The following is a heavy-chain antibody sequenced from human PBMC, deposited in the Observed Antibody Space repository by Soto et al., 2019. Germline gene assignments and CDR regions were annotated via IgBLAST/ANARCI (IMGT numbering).Heavy chain of an antibody. CDR2: ISYDGSNK. Sequence: QVQLVESGGGVVQPGRSLRLSCAASGFTFSSYAMHWVRQAPGKGLEWVAVISYDGSNKYYADSVKGRFTISRDNFKNTLYLQMNSLRAEDTAVYYCARGTVLYGMDVWGQGTTVTVSS. V-gene: IGHV3-30-3*01. CDR3: ARGTVLYGMDV. J-gene: IGHJ6*02. CDR1: GFTFSSYA. D-gene: IGHD4-4*01.